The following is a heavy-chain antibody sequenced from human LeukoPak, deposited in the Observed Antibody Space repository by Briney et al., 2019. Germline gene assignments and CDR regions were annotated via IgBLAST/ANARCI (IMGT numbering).Heavy chain of an antibody. V-gene: IGHV3-33*08. D-gene: IGHD3-16*01. CDR2: IWYDGSNK. CDR3: ARGRGSGPPWFDP. CDR1: GFTFSSYG. J-gene: IGHJ5*02. Sequence: GRSLRLSCAASGFTFSSYGMHWVRQAPGKGLEWVAVIWYDGSNKYYADSVKGRFTISRDNSKNTLYLQTNSLRAEDTAVYYCARGRGSGPPWFDPWGQGTLVTVSS.